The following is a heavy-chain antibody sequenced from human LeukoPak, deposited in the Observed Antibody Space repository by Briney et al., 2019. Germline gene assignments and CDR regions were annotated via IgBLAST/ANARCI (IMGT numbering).Heavy chain of an antibody. J-gene: IGHJ5*02. V-gene: IGHV4-59*01. Sequence: SETLALACAVSGGSISSNYWSWIRQPPGKGLEGIGYIYYSGSTKHNPSLKSRVTISVDTSNNQFSLKLSSVTAADTAVYYCARLYDSSTYTNWLDPWGQGTLVTVSS. D-gene: IGHD3-22*01. CDR2: IYYSGST. CDR3: ARLYDSSTYTNWLDP. CDR1: GGSISSNY.